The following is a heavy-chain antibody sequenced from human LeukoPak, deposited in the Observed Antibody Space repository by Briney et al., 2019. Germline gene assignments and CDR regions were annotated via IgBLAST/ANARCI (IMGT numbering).Heavy chain of an antibody. Sequence: GGSLRLSCAASGFTFDDYAMHWVRQAPGKGLEWVSGISWNSGSIGYADSVKGRFTISRDNSKNTLYLQMNSLRADDTAVYYCAKTSGYDSGWGQGTLVTVSS. D-gene: IGHD5-12*01. CDR1: GFTFDDYA. V-gene: IGHV3-9*01. CDR2: ISWNSGSI. CDR3: AKTSGYDSG. J-gene: IGHJ4*02.